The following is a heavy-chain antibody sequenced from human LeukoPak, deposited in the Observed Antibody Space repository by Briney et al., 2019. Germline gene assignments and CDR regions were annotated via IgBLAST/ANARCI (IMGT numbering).Heavy chain of an antibody. Sequence: SETLSLTCTVSGGSISSYYWSWIRQPPGKGLEWIGYIYYSGSTNYNPSLKSRVTISVDTSKNQFSLKLSSVTAADTAVYYCARHRGVFNPGSMDVWGQGTTVTVSS. CDR2: IYYSGST. CDR3: ARHRGVFNPGSMDV. D-gene: IGHD3-10*01. J-gene: IGHJ6*02. CDR1: GGSISSYY. V-gene: IGHV4-59*08.